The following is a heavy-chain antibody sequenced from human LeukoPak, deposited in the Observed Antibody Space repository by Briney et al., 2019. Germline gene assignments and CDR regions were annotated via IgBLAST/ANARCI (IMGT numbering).Heavy chain of an antibody. J-gene: IGHJ4*02. V-gene: IGHV3-72*01. Sequence: PGGSLRLSCAASGFTLSDYYMDWVRQAPGQGLEWVARTRKKAKGYTTEYAASVKGRFTISRDDSKSIAYLQMNSLKTEDTAVYYCTRPHYWGQGTLVTVSS. CDR1: GFTLSDYY. CDR2: TRKKAKGYTT. CDR3: TRPHY.